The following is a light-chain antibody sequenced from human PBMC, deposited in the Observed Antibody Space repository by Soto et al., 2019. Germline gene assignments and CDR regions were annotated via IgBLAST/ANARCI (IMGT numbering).Light chain of an antibody. CDR1: QSVGSS. V-gene: IGKV3-11*01. CDR2: DAS. CDR3: QQSSVGRN. J-gene: IGKJ4*01. Sequence: EIVVTQSPATVSLSPGERATLSCRASQSVGSSLAWYQQKPGQAPRLLIYDASNRASGVPARFSGSGSGTDFTLTISSLEPEDFAVYHCQQSSVGRNFGGGTKVEIK.